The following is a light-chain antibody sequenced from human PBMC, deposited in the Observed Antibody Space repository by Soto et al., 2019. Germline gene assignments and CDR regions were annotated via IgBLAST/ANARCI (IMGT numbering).Light chain of an antibody. V-gene: IGLV1-40*01. J-gene: IGLJ3*02. Sequence: QSVLTQPPSVSGAPGQRVTISCTGSSSNIGAGYDVHWYQQLPGTAPKLLIYGNSNRPSGVPDRFSGSNSGTSASLAITGIHAEDEADYYCQSYDSSLSGWVFGGGTKVTVL. CDR1: SSNIGAGYD. CDR3: QSYDSSLSGWV. CDR2: GNS.